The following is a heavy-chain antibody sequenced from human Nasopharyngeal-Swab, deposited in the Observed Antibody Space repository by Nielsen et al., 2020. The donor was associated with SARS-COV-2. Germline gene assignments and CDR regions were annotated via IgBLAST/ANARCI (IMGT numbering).Heavy chain of an antibody. CDR3: ARERDELRYFDSPYTDV. D-gene: IGHD3-9*01. CDR2: IKQDGSEK. J-gene: IGHJ6*03. CDR1: GFTFSSYW. V-gene: IGHV3-7*03. Sequence: GESLKISCAASGFTFSSYWMSWVRQAPGKGLEWVANIKQDGSEKYYVDSVKGRFTISRDNAKNSLYLQMNSLRAEDTAVYYCARERDELRYFDSPYTDVWGKGTTVTVSS.